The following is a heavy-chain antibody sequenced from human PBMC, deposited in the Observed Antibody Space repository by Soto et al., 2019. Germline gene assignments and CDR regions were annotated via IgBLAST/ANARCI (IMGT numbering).Heavy chain of an antibody. J-gene: IGHJ4*02. CDR3: AKGPPMGTFGGVITYYFDY. CDR2: IIPIFGTV. V-gene: IGHV1-69*13. Sequence: GASVKVSCKAPGGVFSTYSLNWVRQAPGQGLEWMGGIIPIFGTVNYAQKFQGRVTIMADESTNTGYMELSRLRFEDTAVYYCAKGPPMGTFGGVITYYFDYWGQGTLVTVSS. CDR1: GGVFSTYS. D-gene: IGHD3-16*01.